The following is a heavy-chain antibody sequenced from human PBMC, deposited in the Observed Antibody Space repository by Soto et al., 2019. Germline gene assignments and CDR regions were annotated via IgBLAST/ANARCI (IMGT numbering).Heavy chain of an antibody. V-gene: IGHV1-46*03. CDR1: GYTFTSYY. CDR2: MNPSGGST. D-gene: IGHD3-3*01. Sequence: GASVKVSCKPSGYTFTSYYMHWVRQAPGQGLEWMGIMNPSGGSTNYAQKFQGRVTMTRDTSTNTVYMELSSLRSEDTAVYYCARAYYDFWSGPGHFDHWGQGTLVTVSS. J-gene: IGHJ4*02. CDR3: ARAYYDFWSGPGHFDH.